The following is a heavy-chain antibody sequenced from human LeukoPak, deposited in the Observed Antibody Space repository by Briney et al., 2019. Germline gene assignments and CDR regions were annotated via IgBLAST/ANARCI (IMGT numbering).Heavy chain of an antibody. D-gene: IGHD1-26*01. Sequence: VASVKVPCKASGYTFTYYYMHWVRQAPGQGLEWMGIINPSSGSTSYAQKFQGRVTMTRDTSTSTVYMDVSSLRSDDTAVYYCAADSGATSFDYWGQGTLVTVSS. CDR1: GYTFTYYY. CDR2: INPSSGST. V-gene: IGHV1-46*01. J-gene: IGHJ4*02. CDR3: AADSGATSFDY.